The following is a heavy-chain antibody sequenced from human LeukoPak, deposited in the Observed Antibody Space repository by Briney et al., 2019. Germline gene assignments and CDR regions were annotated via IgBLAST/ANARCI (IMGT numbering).Heavy chain of an antibody. Sequence: ASVKVSCKASGYTFTKYGITWVRQAPGQGLEWMGWISTYNGNTKYAQKLQGRVTMTTDTSTSTAYMELRSLISDDAAVYYCARGDDYGDYWGLYWGQGTLVTVSS. D-gene: IGHD4-17*01. CDR2: ISTYNGNT. CDR3: ARGDDYGDYWGLY. V-gene: IGHV1-18*01. CDR1: GYTFTKYG. J-gene: IGHJ4*02.